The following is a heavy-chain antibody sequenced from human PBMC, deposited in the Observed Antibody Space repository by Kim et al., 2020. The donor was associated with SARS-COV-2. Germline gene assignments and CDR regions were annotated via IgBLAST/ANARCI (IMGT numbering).Heavy chain of an antibody. CDR2: IKQDGSEK. J-gene: IGHJ6*02. V-gene: IGHV3-7*01. D-gene: IGHD3-3*01. CDR3: ARDSTYYDFWSGLLGRPYYYYGMDV. CDR1: GFTFSSYW. Sequence: GGSLRLSCAASGFTFSSYWMSWVRQAPGKGLEWVANIKQDGSEKYYVDSVKGRFTISRDNAKNSLYLQMNSLRAEDTAVYYCARDSTYYDFWSGLLGRPYYYYGMDVWGQGTTVTVS.